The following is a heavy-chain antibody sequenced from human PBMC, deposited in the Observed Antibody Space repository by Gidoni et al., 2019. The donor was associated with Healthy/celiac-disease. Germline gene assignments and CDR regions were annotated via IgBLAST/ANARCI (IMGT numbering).Heavy chain of an antibody. CDR1: GGSISSSSYY. CDR2: IYYSGST. Sequence: QLQLQESVPGLVKPSETLSLTYTVSGGSISSSSYYWGWIRQPPGKGLEWIGSIYYSGSTYYNPSLKSRVTISVDTSKNQFSLKLSSVTAADTAVYYCARGITGTTFDYWGQGTLVTVSS. CDR3: ARGITGTTFDY. V-gene: IGHV4-39*01. D-gene: IGHD1-7*01. J-gene: IGHJ4*02.